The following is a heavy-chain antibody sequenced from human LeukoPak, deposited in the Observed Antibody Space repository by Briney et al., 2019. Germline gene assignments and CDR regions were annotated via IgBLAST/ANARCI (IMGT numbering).Heavy chain of an antibody. Sequence: SETLSLTCAVYGGSFSGYYWSWIREPPGRGLEWIGYIYYSGSTNYNPSLKSRVTISVDTSKNQFSLRLSSVTAADTAVYYCARVTGYMTEDYFDYWGQGTRITVSS. CDR3: ARVTGYMTEDYFDY. D-gene: IGHD6-13*01. CDR2: IYYSGST. V-gene: IGHV4-59*01. CDR1: GGSFSGYY. J-gene: IGHJ4*02.